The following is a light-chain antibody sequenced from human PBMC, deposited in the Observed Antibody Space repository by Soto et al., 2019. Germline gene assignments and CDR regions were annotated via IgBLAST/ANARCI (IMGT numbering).Light chain of an antibody. V-gene: IGKV3-15*01. CDR3: QQYYTYPWT. J-gene: IGKJ1*01. CDR1: QSVSSN. Sequence: EIVMTQSQATLSVSPGERASLSCRASQSVSSNLACYQQKPGQAPRLLIYGASTRATGIPARFSGRGSGTEFTLTISSLQSEDIATYYCQQYYTYPWTFGQGTNVEIK. CDR2: GAS.